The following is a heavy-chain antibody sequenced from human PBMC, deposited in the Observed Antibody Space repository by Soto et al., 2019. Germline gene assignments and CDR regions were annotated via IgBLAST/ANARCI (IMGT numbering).Heavy chain of an antibody. CDR3: ARGAYDFDY. CDR2: INHSGST. J-gene: IGHJ4*02. CDR1: GGSFSGYY. V-gene: IGHV4-34*01. Sequence: SETLSLTXAVYGGSFSGYYWSWIRQPPGKGLEWIGEINHSGSTNYNPSLKSRVTISVDTSKNQFSLKLSSVTAADMAVYYCARGAYDFDYWGQGTLVTVSS. D-gene: IGHD4-17*01.